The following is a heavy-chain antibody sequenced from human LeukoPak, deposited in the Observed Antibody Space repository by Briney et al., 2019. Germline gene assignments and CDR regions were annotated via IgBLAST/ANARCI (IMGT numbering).Heavy chain of an antibody. V-gene: IGHV4-59*01. Sequence: PSETLSLTCTVSGGSIRSYYWSWIRQPPGKGLEWIGHIYYSGSTNYNPSLQSRVTISIDTSKNQFSLKLSSVTAADTAVYYCARSIYSGTSNFDYWGQGTLVTVSS. CDR3: ARSIYSGTSNFDY. D-gene: IGHD1-26*01. CDR1: GGSIRSYY. CDR2: IYYSGST. J-gene: IGHJ4*02.